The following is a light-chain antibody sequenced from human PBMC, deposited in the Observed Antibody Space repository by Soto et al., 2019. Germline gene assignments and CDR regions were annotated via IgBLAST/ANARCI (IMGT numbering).Light chain of an antibody. J-gene: IGKJ1*01. CDR2: AAS. V-gene: IGKV1-16*01. CDR1: QGVNNY. Sequence: DIQLVQSPSSLSASVGDRVTITCRASQGVNNYLAWVHQRPGEAPQYLIYAASTWRAGVPSRFSGSGYGTDFILTIDSLHPEDFGTYYCQHYNGYPWTFGQGTKVDVK. CDR3: QHYNGYPWT.